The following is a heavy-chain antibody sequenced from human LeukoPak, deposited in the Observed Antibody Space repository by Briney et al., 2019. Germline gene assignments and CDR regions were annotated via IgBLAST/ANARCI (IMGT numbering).Heavy chain of an antibody. D-gene: IGHD5-12*01. CDR3: AREGDSGYDYDAFDI. Sequence: GASVKVSRKASGGTFSSYAISWVRQAPGQGLEWMGWINPNSGGTNYAQKFQGWVTMTRDTSISTAYMELSRLRSDDTAVYYCAREGDSGYDYDAFDIWGQGTMVTVSS. V-gene: IGHV1-2*04. CDR2: INPNSGGT. CDR1: GGTFSSYA. J-gene: IGHJ3*02.